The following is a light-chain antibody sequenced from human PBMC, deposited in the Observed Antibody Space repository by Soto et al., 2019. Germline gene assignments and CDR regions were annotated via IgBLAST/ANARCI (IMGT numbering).Light chain of an antibody. CDR2: DVS. V-gene: IGLV2-11*01. Sequence: ADPHSGCGRPAKSVTISCIGTSSDVAIYNYISWYQQHPGEAPKLMIHDVSERPSGVPDRFSGSKSGNTASLTISGLQAEDEADFFCWLRGGPRSTLIPVF. J-gene: IGLJ1*01. CDR3: WLRGGPRSTLIPV. CDR1: SSDVAIYNY.